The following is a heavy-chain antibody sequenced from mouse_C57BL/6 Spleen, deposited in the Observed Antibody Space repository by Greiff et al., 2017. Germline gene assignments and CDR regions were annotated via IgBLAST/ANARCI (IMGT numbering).Heavy chain of an antibody. V-gene: IGHV5-6*01. Sequence: EVQRVESGGDLVKPGGSLKLSCAASGFTFSSYGMSWVRQTPDKRLEWVGTISSGGSYTYYPDSVKGRFTISRDDAKNTLYLQMSSLKSEDTAMYDCARRTTVVAHYFDYWGQGTTLTVSS. CDR3: ARRTTVVAHYFDY. J-gene: IGHJ2*01. CDR2: ISSGGSYT. D-gene: IGHD1-1*01. CDR1: GFTFSSYG.